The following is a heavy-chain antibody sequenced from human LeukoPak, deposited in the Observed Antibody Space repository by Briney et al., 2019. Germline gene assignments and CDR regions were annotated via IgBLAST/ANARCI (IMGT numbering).Heavy chain of an antibody. V-gene: IGHV1-2*02. J-gene: IGHJ4*02. Sequence: ASVKVSCKASGYTFTGYYIHWVRQAPRQGPEWMVCINPNSGGTNYIQKFQGRVIMTRDTSISTAYMELSRLRSDDTAVYYCARGYQIRGYSYGYGCGFDYWGQGTLVTVSS. CDR1: GYTFTGYY. CDR2: INPNSGGT. D-gene: IGHD5-18*01. CDR3: ARGYQIRGYSYGYGCGFDY.